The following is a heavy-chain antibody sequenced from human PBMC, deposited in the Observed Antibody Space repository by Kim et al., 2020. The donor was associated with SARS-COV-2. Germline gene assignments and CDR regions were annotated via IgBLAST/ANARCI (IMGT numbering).Heavy chain of an antibody. J-gene: IGHJ4*02. CDR3: ARVRGSAFDHVSFDF. CDR1: GFTLTAQS. Sequence: GGSLRLSCAVSGFTLTAQSVAWVRQAPGKGLEWVAYISNRGRPIYYADSVKGRFTISRDIAKNSVYLQMNSLRDEDTAVYYCARVRGSAFDHVSFDFWGQGTVVTVSS. V-gene: IGHV3-48*02. CDR2: ISNRGRPI. D-gene: IGHD1-26*01.